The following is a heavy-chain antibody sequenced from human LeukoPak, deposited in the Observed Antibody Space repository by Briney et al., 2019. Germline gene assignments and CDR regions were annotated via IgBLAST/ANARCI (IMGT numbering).Heavy chain of an antibody. J-gene: IGHJ4*02. CDR3: ARGPYGSGTYYPSDY. CDR2: ISDSDGST. CDR1: GFTFSSYA. Sequence: AGGSLRLSCAASGFTFSSYAMTWVRQAPGKGLEWVSAISDSDGSTYFADSVKGRFTISRDNSKNTLYLQMSSLGAEDTAIYYCARGPYGSGTYYPSDYWGQGTLVTVSS. D-gene: IGHD3-10*01. V-gene: IGHV3-23*01.